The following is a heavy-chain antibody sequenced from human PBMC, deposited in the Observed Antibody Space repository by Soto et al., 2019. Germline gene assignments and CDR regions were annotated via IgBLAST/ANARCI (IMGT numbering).Heavy chain of an antibody. D-gene: IGHD5-18*01. J-gene: IGHJ6*03. CDR3: ARGSGTYSYGGYYYYYYYMDV. CDR1: GGSFSGYY. CDR2: INHSGST. V-gene: IGHV4-34*01. Sequence: PSETLSLTCAVYGGSFSGYYWSWIRQPPGKGLEWIGEINHSGSTNYNPSLKSRVTISVDTSKNQFSLKLSSVTAADTAVYYCARGSGTYSYGGYYYYYYYMDVWGKGTTVTVSS.